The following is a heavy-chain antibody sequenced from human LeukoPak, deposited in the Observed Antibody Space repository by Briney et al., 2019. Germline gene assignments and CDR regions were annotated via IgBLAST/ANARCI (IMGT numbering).Heavy chain of an antibody. CDR3: ARQGGVEWPPDY. V-gene: IGHV3-53*01. CDR2: IYSGGST. Sequence: GGSLRLSCAASGFTVSSNYMSWVRQAPGKGLEWVSVIYSGGSTYYAGSVKGRFTISRDNSKNTLYLQMSSLRAEDTAVYYCARQGGVEWPPDYWGQGTLVTVSS. D-gene: IGHD3-3*01. J-gene: IGHJ4*02. CDR1: GFTVSSNY.